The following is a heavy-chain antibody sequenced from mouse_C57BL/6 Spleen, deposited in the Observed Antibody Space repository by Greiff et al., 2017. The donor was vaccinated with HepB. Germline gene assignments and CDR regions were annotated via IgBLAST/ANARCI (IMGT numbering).Heavy chain of an antibody. CDR1: GYNFNDYY. V-gene: IGHV14-2*01. CDR2: IDPEDGET. Sequence: EVQLQQSGAELVKPGASVKLSCTASGYNFNDYYMHWVKQRPEQCLEWIGRIDPEDGETKYAPKFKGKATITADTSSNTAYLQLSSLTSEDTAVYYCARRITTVTAIDYWGQGTSVTVSS. J-gene: IGHJ4*01. D-gene: IGHD1-1*01. CDR3: ARRITTVTAIDY.